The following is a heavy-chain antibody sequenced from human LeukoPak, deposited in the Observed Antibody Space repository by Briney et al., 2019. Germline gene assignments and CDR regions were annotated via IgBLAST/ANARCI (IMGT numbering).Heavy chain of an antibody. J-gene: IGHJ4*02. CDR2: IYYSGST. V-gene: IGHV4-59*01. CDR1: GVSISSYY. D-gene: IGHD3-22*01. Sequence: PSETLSLTCTVSGVSISSYYWSWIRQPPGKGLEWIGYIYYSGSTNYNPSLKSRVTISLDTSKNQFSLKLSSVTAADTAVYYCARSTWLLDKWGQGTLVTVSS. CDR3: ARSTWLLDK.